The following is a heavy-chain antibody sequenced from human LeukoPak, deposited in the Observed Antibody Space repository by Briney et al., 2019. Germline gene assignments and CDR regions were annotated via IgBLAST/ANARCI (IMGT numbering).Heavy chain of an antibody. CDR1: GFTFSTYN. CDR2: ISGSGGST. CDR3: AKQTNLVVVAATHFDY. J-gene: IGHJ4*02. V-gene: IGHV3-23*01. D-gene: IGHD2-15*01. Sequence: GGSLRLSCAASGFTFSTYNMNWVRQAPGKGLEWVSAISGSGGSTYYADSVKGRFTISRDNSKNTLYLQMNSLRAEDTAVYYCAKQTNLVVVAATHFDYWGQGTLVTVSS.